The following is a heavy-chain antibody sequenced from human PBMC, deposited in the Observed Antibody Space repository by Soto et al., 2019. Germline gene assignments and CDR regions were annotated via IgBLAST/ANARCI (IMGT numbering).Heavy chain of an antibody. J-gene: IGHJ4*02. CDR3: ARQRITIFGVVRPFDY. Sequence: QVQLHQWCAGLLKPSETLSLTCAVYGGSFSGYYWSWIRQPPGKGLEWIGEINHSGSTNYNPSLKSRVTISVDTSKNQFSLKLSSVTAADTAVYYCARQRITIFGVVRPFDYWGQGTLVTVSS. CDR2: INHSGST. V-gene: IGHV4-34*01. CDR1: GGSFSGYY. D-gene: IGHD3-3*01.